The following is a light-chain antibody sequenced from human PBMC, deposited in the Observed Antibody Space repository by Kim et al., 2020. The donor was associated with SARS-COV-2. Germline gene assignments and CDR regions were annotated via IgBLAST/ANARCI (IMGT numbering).Light chain of an antibody. CDR3: QQCYRKPMFT. J-gene: IGKJ2*01. Sequence: AGGSDRVTIACRATQSINTYVNWYQQKPGKAPKLLIDAASSLETGVPSRFSGSGSGTDFSLTISNVQPEDFATYYGQQCYRKPMFTYGQGTKREI. V-gene: IGKV1-39*01. CDR2: AAS. CDR1: QSINTY.